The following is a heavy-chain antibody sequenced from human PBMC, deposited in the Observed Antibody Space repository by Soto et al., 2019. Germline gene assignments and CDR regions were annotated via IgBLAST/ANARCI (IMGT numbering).Heavy chain of an antibody. Sequence: XGSLRLSCAASGFTLSTYAMQWVRQAPGKGLGWVAVMSYDGSNKYYADSVKGRFTISRDNSKNTLYLQMNSLRAEDTAVYYCARDRPSPYCSSTSCSSYFDYWGQGTLVTVSS. CDR3: ARDRPSPYCSSTSCSSYFDY. CDR1: GFTLSTYA. J-gene: IGHJ4*02. V-gene: IGHV3-30-3*01. D-gene: IGHD2-2*01. CDR2: MSYDGSNK.